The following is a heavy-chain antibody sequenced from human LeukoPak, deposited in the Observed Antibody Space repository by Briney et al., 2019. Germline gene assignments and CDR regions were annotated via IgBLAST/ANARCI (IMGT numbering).Heavy chain of an antibody. V-gene: IGHV3-66*01. CDR1: GFTVSSNF. J-gene: IGHJ3*01. CDR3: AIDSPYRGLSV. Sequence: GGSLRLSCVASGFTVSSNFMSWVRQAPGKGLEWVSVMYPGGGTFYADSVKGRFILSRDNSNNTMFLQMNSLRAEDTAVYYCAIDSPYRGLSVRGQGTMVTVSS. CDR2: MYPGGGT.